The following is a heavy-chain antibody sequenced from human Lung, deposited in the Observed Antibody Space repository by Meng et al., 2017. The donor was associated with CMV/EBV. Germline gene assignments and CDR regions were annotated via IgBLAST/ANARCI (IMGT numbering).Heavy chain of an antibody. CDR2: ISYDGSNK. D-gene: IGHD3-10*01. CDR3: ARDRTAGLWFGELVYGPDLGD. V-gene: IGHV3-30*04. J-gene: IGHJ4*02. Sequence: SXKISXAASGFTFSSYAMHWVRQAPGKGLEWVAVISYDGSNKYYADSVKGRFTISRDNSKNTLYLQMNSLRAEDTAVYYCARDRTAGLWFGELVYGPDLGDWGQVTXVTVSS. CDR1: GFTFSSYA.